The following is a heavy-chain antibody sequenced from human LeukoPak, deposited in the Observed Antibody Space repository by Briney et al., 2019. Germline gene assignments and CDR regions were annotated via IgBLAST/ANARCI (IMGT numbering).Heavy chain of an antibody. CDR2: SYYTGNT. J-gene: IGHJ4*02. CDR3: AGLTMVRGGITTFFV. Sequence: SETLSLTCTISGGSISRSSYDWGWIRQPPGKGLEWIASSYYTGNTYYNPSLKSRVSISVDTSKNQFSLKLSSVTAADTAVYYCAGLTMVRGGITTFFVWGQGILVTVSS. CDR1: GGSISRSSYD. V-gene: IGHV4-39*01. D-gene: IGHD3-10*01.